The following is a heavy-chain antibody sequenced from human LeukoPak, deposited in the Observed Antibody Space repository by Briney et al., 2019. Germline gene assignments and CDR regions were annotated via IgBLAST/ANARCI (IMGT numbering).Heavy chain of an antibody. CDR2: ISSSSSYI. D-gene: IGHD4-11*01. Sequence: GGSLRLSCAASGFTFSSYSMNWVRQAPGKGLEWVSSISSSSSYIYYADSVKGRFTTSRDNAKNSLYLQMNSLRAEDTAVCYCARDPYSGLFDSWGQGTLVTVSS. J-gene: IGHJ4*02. CDR1: GFTFSSYS. CDR3: ARDPYSGLFDS. V-gene: IGHV3-21*01.